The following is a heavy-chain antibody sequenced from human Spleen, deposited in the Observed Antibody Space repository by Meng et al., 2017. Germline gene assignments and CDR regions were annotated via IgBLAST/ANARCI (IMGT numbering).Heavy chain of an antibody. CDR3: ASGYGDFRYNWFDP. V-gene: IGHV1-69*09. CDR2: IIPILGIA. J-gene: IGHJ5*02. D-gene: IGHD4-17*01. Sequence: QGQLVQSGAEVKKPGASVKLSCKPSGYTFAAYWIHWLRKAPGQGLEWMGRIIPILGIANYAQKFQGRVTITADKSTSTAYMELSSLRSEDTAVYYCASGYGDFRYNWFDPWGQGTLVTVSS. CDR1: GYTFAAYW.